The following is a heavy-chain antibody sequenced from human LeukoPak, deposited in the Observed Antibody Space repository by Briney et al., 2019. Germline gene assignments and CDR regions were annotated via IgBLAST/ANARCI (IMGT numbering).Heavy chain of an antibody. CDR2: ISTSSSTI. CDR3: AKGSPEWD. J-gene: IGHJ4*02. D-gene: IGHD2-8*01. CDR1: GFTFSSYS. V-gene: IGHV3-48*01. Sequence: GGSLRLSCAASGFTFSSYSMNWVRQAPGKGLEWVSYISTSSSTIYYADSVKGRFTISRDNAKKSLYLQMNSLRAEDTAVYYCAKGSPEWDWGQGALVTVSS.